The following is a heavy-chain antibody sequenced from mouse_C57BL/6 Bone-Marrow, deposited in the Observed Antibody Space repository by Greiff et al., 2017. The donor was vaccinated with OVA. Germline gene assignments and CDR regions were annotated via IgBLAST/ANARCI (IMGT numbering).Heavy chain of an antibody. V-gene: IGHV14-3*01. CDR2: IDPANDNT. Sequence: EVKLQESVAELVRPGASVKLSCTASGFNIKNTYMHWVKQRPEQGLEWIGRIDPANDNTKYAPTFQGKATMTADTSSNTAYLQLSSLSSEDTAVYCCARGNFGSSFYAMDYWGQGTSVTVSS. J-gene: IGHJ4*01. CDR1: GFNIKNTY. D-gene: IGHD1-1*01. CDR3: ARGNFGSSFYAMDY.